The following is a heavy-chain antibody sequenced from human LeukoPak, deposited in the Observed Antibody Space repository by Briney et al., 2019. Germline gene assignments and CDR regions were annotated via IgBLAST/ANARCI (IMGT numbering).Heavy chain of an antibody. J-gene: IGHJ4*02. CDR3: AYSSGYYVGMFDF. V-gene: IGHV5-51*01. D-gene: IGHD6-19*01. CDR2: IYPGDSDT. Sequence: GESLKIPCKSSGYSFPSYWIGWVRQMPGKGLEWMGIIYPGDSDTRYSPSFQGQVTISVDKSISTAYLQWSSLKASDTAMYYCAYSSGYYVGMFDFWGRGTLVSVSS. CDR1: GYSFPSYW.